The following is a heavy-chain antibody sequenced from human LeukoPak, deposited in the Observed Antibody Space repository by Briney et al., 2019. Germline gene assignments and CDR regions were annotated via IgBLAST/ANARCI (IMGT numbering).Heavy chain of an antibody. CDR1: GYTFTVHY. V-gene: IGHV1-2*02. CDR3: ARVATYGSGSYYGY. Sequence: ASVTVSCKASGYTFTVHYLHWVRQAPGQGLEWMGWINPNSGGTIYEQKFQGRVTITRDTSITTAYMELNSLRSDDTAVHYCARVATYGSGSYYGYWGQGTLVTVSS. CDR2: INPNSGGT. J-gene: IGHJ4*02. D-gene: IGHD3-10*01.